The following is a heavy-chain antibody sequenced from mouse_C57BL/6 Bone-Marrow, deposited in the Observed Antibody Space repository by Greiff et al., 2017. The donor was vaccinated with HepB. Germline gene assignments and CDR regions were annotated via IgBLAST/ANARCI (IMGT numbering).Heavy chain of an antibody. V-gene: IGHV5-12*01. CDR3: ARPPFGMVTGGPFAY. CDR1: GFTFSDYY. Sequence: EVQVVESGGGLVQPGGSLKLSCAASGFTFSDYYMYWVRQTPEKRLEWVAYISNGGGSTYYPDTVKGRFTISRDNAKNTLYLQMSRLKSEDTAMYYCARPPFGMVTGGPFAYWGQGTLVTVSA. CDR2: ISNGGGST. D-gene: IGHD2-2*01. J-gene: IGHJ3*01.